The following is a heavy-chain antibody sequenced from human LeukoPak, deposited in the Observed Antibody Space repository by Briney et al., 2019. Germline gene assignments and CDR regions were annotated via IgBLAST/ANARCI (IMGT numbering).Heavy chain of an antibody. D-gene: IGHD3-22*01. CDR3: ARPSRPGYYDSSGYYGYFDL. Sequence: GGSLRLSCAASGFAFRNLAMNWVRQAPGKGLEWVSSISSSSSYIYYADSVKGRFTISRDNAKNSLYLQMNSLRAEDTAVYYCARPSRPGYYDSSGYYGYFDLWGRGTLVTVSS. V-gene: IGHV3-21*01. CDR1: GFAFRNLA. J-gene: IGHJ2*01. CDR2: ISSSSSYI.